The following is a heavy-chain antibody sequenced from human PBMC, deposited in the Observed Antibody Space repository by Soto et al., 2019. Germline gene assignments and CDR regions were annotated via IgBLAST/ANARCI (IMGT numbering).Heavy chain of an antibody. CDR1: SDSINSGDFF. J-gene: IGHJ5*02. CDR2: ISHTGST. Sequence: KPSETLSLTCAVSSDSINSGDFFWSWIRQPPGRALEWIASISHTGSTYYNPSLKSRVAIRVDTSWKQLSLKMLSVTAADTAVYYCARESASDRNRPFHPWGQGNLVTVSS. D-gene: IGHD1-1*01. CDR3: ARESASDRNRPFHP. V-gene: IGHV4-30-4*01.